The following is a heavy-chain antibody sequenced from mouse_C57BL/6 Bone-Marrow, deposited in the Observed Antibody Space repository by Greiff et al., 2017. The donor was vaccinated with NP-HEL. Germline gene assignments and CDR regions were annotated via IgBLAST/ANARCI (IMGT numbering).Heavy chain of an antibody. CDR1: GYTFTSYG. CDR3: AEDSSGYRAWFAY. V-gene: IGHV1-81*01. CDR2: IYPRSGNT. D-gene: IGHD3-2*02. J-gene: IGHJ3*01. Sequence: VKLMESGAELARPGASVKLSCKASGYTFTSYGISWVKQRTGQGLEWIGEIYPRSGNTYYNEKFKGKATLTADKSSSTAYMELRSLTSEDSAVYFCAEDSSGYRAWFAYWGQGTLVTVSA.